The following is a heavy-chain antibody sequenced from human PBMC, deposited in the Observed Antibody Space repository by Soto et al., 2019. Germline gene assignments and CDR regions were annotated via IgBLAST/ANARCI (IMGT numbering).Heavy chain of an antibody. CDR2: ISGSGDRT. D-gene: IGHD1-26*01. CDR3: ASGRGGYFYYGMDV. CDR1: GFTFSSYA. J-gene: IGHJ6*02. Sequence: PGGSLRLSCAASGFTFSSYAITWVRQAPGKGLEWVSVISGSGDRTYYADSVKGRFTISRDNSKNTLYLQMNSLRAEDTAVYYCASGRGGYFYYGMDVWGQGTTVTVSS. V-gene: IGHV3-23*01.